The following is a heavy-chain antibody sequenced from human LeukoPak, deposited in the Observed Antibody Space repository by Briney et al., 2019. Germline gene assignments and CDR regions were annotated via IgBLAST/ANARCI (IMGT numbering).Heavy chain of an antibody. CDR2: IYTTGRT. D-gene: IGHD3-16*02. V-gene: IGHV4-4*07. CDR3: ARAGYTISSYRFDY. J-gene: IGHJ4*02. CDR1: GGSINSYW. Sequence: PSETLSLNCSVSGGSINSYWWSWIWQPAGKGLEFIGCIYTTGRTNYNPSLKSRVSMSVDTSKNKFSLELRSVTAADTAVYFCARAGYTISSYRFDYWGQGALVTVSS.